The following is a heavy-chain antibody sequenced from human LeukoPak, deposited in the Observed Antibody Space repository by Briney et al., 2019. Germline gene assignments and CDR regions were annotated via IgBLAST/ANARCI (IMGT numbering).Heavy chain of an antibody. CDR1: GGTFNSYA. CDR2: IIPIPGTA. CDR3: ARAVVVARGLMAYFDY. Sequence: SVKVSCKASGGTFNSYAISWVRQAPGQGLEWMGRIIPIPGTANYAQKFQGRVTITADSSTSTAYMEVSSLRSEDTAVCYCARAVVVARGLMAYFDYWGQGTLVTVSS. V-gene: IGHV1-69*04. J-gene: IGHJ4*02. D-gene: IGHD3-10*01.